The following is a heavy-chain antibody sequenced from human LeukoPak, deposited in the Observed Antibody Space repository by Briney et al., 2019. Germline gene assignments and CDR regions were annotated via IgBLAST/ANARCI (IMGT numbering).Heavy chain of an antibody. D-gene: IGHD4-17*01. CDR3: ARGKRDGDYGSWFDP. CDR2: INHSGST. J-gene: IGHJ5*02. CDR1: GGSFSGYY. V-gene: IGHV4-34*01. Sequence: PSETLSLTCAVYGGSFSGYYWSWIRQPPGKGLEWIGEINHSGSTNYNPSLKSRVTISVDTSKNQFSLKLNSVTAADTAVYYCARGKRDGDYGSWFDPWGQGTLVTVSS.